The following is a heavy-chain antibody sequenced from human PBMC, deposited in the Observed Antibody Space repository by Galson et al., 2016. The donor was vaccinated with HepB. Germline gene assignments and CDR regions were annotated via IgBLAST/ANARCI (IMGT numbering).Heavy chain of an antibody. D-gene: IGHD5-12*01. CDR2: ISRDGSDI. CDR1: GFTYSNYY. Sequence: SLRLSCAASGFTYSNYYMNWVRQAPGKAPEWVSTISRDGSDIYYADSVKGRFTISRDNAKNSLSLQMTSLRADDTAVYYCARGSPGYTPDFDYWGQGTLVTVSS. CDR3: ARGSPGYTPDFDY. V-gene: IGHV3-21*01. J-gene: IGHJ4*01.